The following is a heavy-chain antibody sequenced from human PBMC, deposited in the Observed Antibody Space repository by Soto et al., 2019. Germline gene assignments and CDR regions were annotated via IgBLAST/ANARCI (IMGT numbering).Heavy chain of an antibody. J-gene: IGHJ3*02. CDR3: VFFGASLLWFGGLLKGAFDI. Sequence: SETLSLTCTVSGGSISSSSYYWGWIRQPPGKGLEWIGSIYYSGSTYYNPSLKSRVTISVDTSKNQFSLKLSSVTAADKAVYYFVFFGASLLWFGGLLKGAFDIWGQGTMVTVSS. CDR2: IYYSGST. V-gene: IGHV4-39*01. D-gene: IGHD3-10*01. CDR1: GGSISSSSYY.